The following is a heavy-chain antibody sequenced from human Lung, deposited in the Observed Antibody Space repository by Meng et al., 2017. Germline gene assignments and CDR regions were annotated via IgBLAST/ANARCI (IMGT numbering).Heavy chain of an antibody. D-gene: IGHD3-22*01. J-gene: IGHJ1*01. CDR3: ARASSGYYEYFQH. Sequence: GESLNISCAASGFTVSSNYMSWVRQAPGKGLEWVSVIYSGGSTYYAAHVKGRFTISRDNSKNTLYIQMNSLRAEDTAVYYCARASSGYYEYFQHWGQGTLVTVSS. V-gene: IGHV3-66*02. CDR1: GFTVSSNY. CDR2: IYSGGST.